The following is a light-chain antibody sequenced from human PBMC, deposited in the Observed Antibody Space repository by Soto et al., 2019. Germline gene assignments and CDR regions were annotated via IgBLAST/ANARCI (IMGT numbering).Light chain of an antibody. Sequence: DIQMTHSPSTLSASVGDRVTITCRASQSISSWLDWYQQKPGKAPKVLIYAASSLKSGVPSRFSGSGSGTEFTLTISSLQPEDFATYYCHQRYSHFTWTFGQGTKVDIK. CDR1: QSISSW. J-gene: IGKJ1*01. V-gene: IGKV1-39*01. CDR2: AAS. CDR3: HQRYSHFTWT.